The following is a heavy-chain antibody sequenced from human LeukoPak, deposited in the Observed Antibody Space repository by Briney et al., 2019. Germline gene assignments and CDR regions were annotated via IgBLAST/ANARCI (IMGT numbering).Heavy chain of an antibody. Sequence: GGSLRLSCAASGFTFRSHAMNWVRQAPGKGLEWVAVITYDGGKEYYADSVKGRFTISRDNSKSTLYLQMNSLRAEDTAVYYCARDQTGSYCINYWGQGTLVTVSS. CDR2: ITYDGGKE. V-gene: IGHV3-30-3*01. D-gene: IGHD1-26*01. J-gene: IGHJ4*02. CDR3: ARDQTGSYCINY. CDR1: GFTFRSHA.